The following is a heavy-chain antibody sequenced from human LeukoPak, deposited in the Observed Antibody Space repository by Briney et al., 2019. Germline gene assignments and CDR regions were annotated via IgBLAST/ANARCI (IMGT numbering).Heavy chain of an antibody. V-gene: IGHV1-18*01. Sequence: ASVKVSCKASGYTFTSYGISWVRQAPGQGLEWMGWISAYNGNTNYAQKLQGRVTMTTDTSTSTANMELRSLRSDDTAVYYCARTTYSSSWYPYYYYYMDVWGKGTTVTVSS. CDR1: GYTFTSYG. J-gene: IGHJ6*03. D-gene: IGHD6-13*01. CDR3: ARTTYSSSWYPYYYYYMDV. CDR2: ISAYNGNT.